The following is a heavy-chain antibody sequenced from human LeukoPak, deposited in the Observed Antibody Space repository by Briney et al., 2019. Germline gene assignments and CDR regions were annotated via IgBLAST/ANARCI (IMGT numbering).Heavy chain of an antibody. CDR3: ARDIETFQLRYFDY. CDR1: GFTFDDYA. J-gene: IGHJ4*02. D-gene: IGHD2-2*01. V-gene: IGHV3-9*01. Sequence: PGRSLRLSCAASGFTFDDYAMHWVRQAPGKGLEWVSGISWNSGSIGYADSVKGRFTISRDNAKNSLYLQMNSLRAEDTALYYCARDIETFQLRYFDYWGQGTLVTVSS. CDR2: ISWNSGSI.